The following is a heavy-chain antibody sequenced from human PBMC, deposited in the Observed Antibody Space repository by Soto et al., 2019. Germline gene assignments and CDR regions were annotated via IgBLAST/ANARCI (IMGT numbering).Heavy chain of an antibody. J-gene: IGHJ4*02. Sequence: PVESLTISCKVSGYSFTSYWIGWVLQMPGKGLEWMGIIYPGDSDTRYSPSFQGQVTISADKSISTAYLQWSSLKASDTAMYYCASSGSGTYYISYDYWGQGTQVTVSS. CDR2: IYPGDSDT. V-gene: IGHV5-51*01. CDR1: GYSFTSYW. D-gene: IGHD3-10*01. CDR3: ASSGSGTYYISYDY.